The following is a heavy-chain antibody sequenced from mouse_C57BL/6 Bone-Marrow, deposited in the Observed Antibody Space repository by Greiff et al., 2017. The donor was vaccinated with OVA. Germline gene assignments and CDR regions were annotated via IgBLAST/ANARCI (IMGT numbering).Heavy chain of an antibody. CDR1: GYAFTNYL. V-gene: IGHV1-54*01. D-gene: IGHD1-1*01. J-gene: IGHJ2*01. Sequence: VKLMESGAELVRPGTSVKVSCKASGYAFTNYLIEWVKQRPGQGLEWIGVINPGSGGTNYNEKFKGKATLTADKSSSTAYMQLSSLTSEDSAVYFCARYGSSYDWGHGTTLTVSS. CDR2: INPGSGGT. CDR3: ARYGSSYD.